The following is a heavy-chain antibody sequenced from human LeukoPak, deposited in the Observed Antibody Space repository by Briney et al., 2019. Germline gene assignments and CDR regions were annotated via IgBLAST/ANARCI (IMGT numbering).Heavy chain of an antibody. CDR2: IYYSGST. Sequence: SETLSLTCTVSGGSISSYYWSWIRQPPGKGLEWIGYIYYSGSTNYNPSLKSRVTISVDTSKNQFSLKLSSVTAADTAVYYWARDLRNHGSWDYYYGMDVWGKGTTVTVSS. D-gene: IGHD3-10*01. CDR1: GGSISSYY. CDR3: ARDLRNHGSWDYYYGMDV. J-gene: IGHJ6*04. V-gene: IGHV4-59*01.